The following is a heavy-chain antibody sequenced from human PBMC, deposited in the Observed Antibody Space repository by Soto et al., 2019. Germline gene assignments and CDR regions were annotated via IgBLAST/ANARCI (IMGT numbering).Heavy chain of an antibody. V-gene: IGHV4-34*01. J-gene: IGHJ6*02. Sequence: ETLSLTCAVYGGSFSGYYWSWIRQPPGKGLEWIGEINHSGSTNYNPSLKSRVTISVDTSKNQFSLKLSSVTAADTAVYYCARAMYYYGSGSYPNYYYYGMDVWGQGTTVTVSS. CDR1: GGSFSGYY. CDR2: INHSGST. D-gene: IGHD3-10*01. CDR3: ARAMYYYGSGSYPNYYYYGMDV.